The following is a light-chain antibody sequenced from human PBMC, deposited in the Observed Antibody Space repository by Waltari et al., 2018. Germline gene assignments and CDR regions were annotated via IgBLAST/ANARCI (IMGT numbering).Light chain of an antibody. J-gene: IGLJ3*02. CDR1: SSNLGRNT. CDR3: AAWDDSLNGWV. V-gene: IGLV1-44*01. Sequence: QSVLTQPPSASGTPGQRVTISCSGRSSNLGRNTVTWYQQLPGTAPKLLIYSNNQRPSGVPDRFSGSKSGTSASLAISGLQSEDEADYYCAAWDDSLNGWVFGGGTKLTVL. CDR2: SNN.